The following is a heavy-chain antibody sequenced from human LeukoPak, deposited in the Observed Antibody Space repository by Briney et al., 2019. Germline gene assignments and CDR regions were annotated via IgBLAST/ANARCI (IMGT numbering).Heavy chain of an antibody. Sequence: PGGSLRLSCEASGFTYNNYWMHWVRQAPGKGLVWVSRINSDGSITSYADSVKGRFTISRDNAKSTLYLQMNSLRVEDTAVYYCTTVTQSAFDIWGQGTMVTVSS. CDR3: TTVTQSAFDI. CDR1: GFTYNNYW. J-gene: IGHJ3*02. V-gene: IGHV3-74*01. CDR2: INSDGSIT. D-gene: IGHD4-17*01.